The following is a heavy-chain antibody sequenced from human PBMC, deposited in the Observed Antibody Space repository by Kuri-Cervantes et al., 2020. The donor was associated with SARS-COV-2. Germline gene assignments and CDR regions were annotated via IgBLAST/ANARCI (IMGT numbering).Heavy chain of an antibody. CDR2: IYYSGST. V-gene: IGHV4-30-2*03. D-gene: IGHD3-3*01. J-gene: IGHJ6*02. Sequence: LRLSCAVSGGSISSGGYSWSWIRQPPGKGLEWIGYIYYSGSTYYNPSLKSRVTISVDTSKNQFSRKLSSVTAADTAVYYCARRVPPWYDFWSGYYGMDVWGQGTTVTVSS. CDR1: GGSISSGGYS. CDR3: ARRVPPWYDFWSGYYGMDV.